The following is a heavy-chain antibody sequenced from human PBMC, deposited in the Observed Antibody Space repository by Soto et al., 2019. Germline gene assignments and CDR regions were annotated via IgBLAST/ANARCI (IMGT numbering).Heavy chain of an antibody. D-gene: IGHD5-12*01. V-gene: IGHV1-18*04. Sequence: QVQLVQSGAEVKKPRASVKVSCKASGYTFTSYGISWVRQAPGQGLEWMGWISAYNGNTNYAQKLQGRVTMTTDTSTSTAYMELRSLRSDDTAVYYCARDSYLRGYSGYGIDYWGQGTLVTVSS. CDR3: ARDSYLRGYSGYGIDY. CDR1: GYTFTSYG. J-gene: IGHJ4*02. CDR2: ISAYNGNT.